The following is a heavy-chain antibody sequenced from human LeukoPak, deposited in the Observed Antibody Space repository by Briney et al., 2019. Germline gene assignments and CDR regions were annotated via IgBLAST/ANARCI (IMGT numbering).Heavy chain of an antibody. Sequence: GGSLRLSCTASGFTFGDYAMSWVRQAPGKGLEGVGFIRSKAYGGTTEYAASVKGRFTISRDDSKRIAYLQMNSLKTEDTAVYYCTREILWYYYDSSGDLFDYWGQGTLVAVSS. CDR1: GFTFGDYA. J-gene: IGHJ4*02. CDR3: TREILWYYYDSSGDLFDY. V-gene: IGHV3-49*04. CDR2: IRSKAYGGTT. D-gene: IGHD3-22*01.